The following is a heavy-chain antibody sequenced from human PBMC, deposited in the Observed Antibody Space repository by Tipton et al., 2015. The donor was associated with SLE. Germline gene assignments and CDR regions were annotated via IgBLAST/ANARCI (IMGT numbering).Heavy chain of an antibody. D-gene: IGHD6-19*01. CDR3: AKELGVSSGWYYSFDY. CDR1: GFTFSNYG. Sequence: SLRLSCAASGFTFSNYGMHWVRQAPGKGLEWVSSIGSSGGSTYYADSVRGRFTISRDNSKNILYLQMNSLRAEDTAVYYCAKELGVSSGWYYSFDYWGQGTLVTVSS. CDR2: IGSSGGST. V-gene: IGHV3-23*01. J-gene: IGHJ4*02.